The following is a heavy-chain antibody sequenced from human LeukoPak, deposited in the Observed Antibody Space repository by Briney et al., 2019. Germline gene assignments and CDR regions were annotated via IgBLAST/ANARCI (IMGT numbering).Heavy chain of an antibody. Sequence: GGSLRLSCAASGFTFDIYAMHWVRQAPGKGLEWVAVMSYDGSNKYYADSVKGRFTISRDNSRNTLHLQMSSLRVADTAVYYCARDQVELCSSGSCYVIDNWGPGTLVAISS. J-gene: IGHJ4*02. CDR3: ARDQVELCSSGSCYVIDN. CDR1: GFTFDIYA. CDR2: MSYDGSNK. D-gene: IGHD2-15*01. V-gene: IGHV3-30*04.